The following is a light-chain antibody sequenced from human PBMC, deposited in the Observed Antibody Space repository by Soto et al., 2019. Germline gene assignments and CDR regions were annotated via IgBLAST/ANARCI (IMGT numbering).Light chain of an antibody. Sequence: XTQSPSSLSASVGDRVTIICQASQDITNYLNWYQQKPGKAPKLLIHDSSNLETGVPSRFSGSGSGTYFSFTISSLQPEDIATYYCQQYDSLPLTFGQGTRLEIK. V-gene: IGKV1-33*01. CDR2: DSS. J-gene: IGKJ5*01. CDR1: QDITNY. CDR3: QQYDSLPLT.